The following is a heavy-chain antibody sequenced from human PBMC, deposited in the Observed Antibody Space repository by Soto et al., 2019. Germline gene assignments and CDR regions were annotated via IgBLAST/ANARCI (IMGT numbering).Heavy chain of an antibody. Sequence: PSETLSLTCAVSGGSISSSNWWSWVRQPPGKGLEWIGEIYHSGSTNYNPSLKSRVTISVDKSKNQFSLKLSSVTAADTATYYCARLPAEGVIAGGAMDVWGQGTTVTVSS. V-gene: IGHV4-4*02. CDR1: GGSISSSNW. D-gene: IGHD2-8*01. CDR3: ARLPAEGVIAGGAMDV. J-gene: IGHJ6*02. CDR2: IYHSGST.